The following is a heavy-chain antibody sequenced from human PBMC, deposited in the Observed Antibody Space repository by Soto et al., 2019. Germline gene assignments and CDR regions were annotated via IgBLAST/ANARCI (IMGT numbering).Heavy chain of an antibody. Sequence: QVQLVESGGGVVQPGRSLRLSCAASGFTFSSYGMHWVRQAPGKGLEWVAVISYDGSNKYYADSVKGRFIISRDNSKNTLYLQMNSLRAEDTAVYYCAKDGKAVARSYNWFDPWGQGTLVTVSS. CDR2: ISYDGSNK. J-gene: IGHJ5*02. V-gene: IGHV3-30*18. D-gene: IGHD6-19*01. CDR3: AKDGKAVARSYNWFDP. CDR1: GFTFSSYG.